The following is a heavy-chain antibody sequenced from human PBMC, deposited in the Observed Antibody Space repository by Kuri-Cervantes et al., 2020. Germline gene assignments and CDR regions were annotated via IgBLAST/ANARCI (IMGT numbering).Heavy chain of an antibody. Sequence: SQTLSLTCAVYGGSFSGYYWSWIRQPPGKGLEWIGEINHSGSTNYNPSLKSRVTTSVDTSKNQFSLKLSSVTAADTAVYYCARRLYNFWSGSTNWFDPWGQGTLVTVSS. D-gene: IGHD3-3*01. CDR3: ARRLYNFWSGSTNWFDP. CDR2: INHSGST. V-gene: IGHV4-34*01. CDR1: GGSFSGYY. J-gene: IGHJ5*02.